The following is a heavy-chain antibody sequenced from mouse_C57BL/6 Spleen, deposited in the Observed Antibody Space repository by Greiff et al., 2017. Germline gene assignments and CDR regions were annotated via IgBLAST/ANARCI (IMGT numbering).Heavy chain of an antibody. CDR2: ISSGGDYI. CDR1: GFTFSSHA. J-gene: IGHJ4*01. Sequence: EVKLMESGEGLVKPGGSLKLSCAASGFTFSSHAMSWVRSTPEKRLEWVAYISSGGDYIYCAATVKGRIPISRDNARNTRYLQMSNLKSEYTAIYYGTREEDMDYWGQGTSVTVSS. V-gene: IGHV5-9-1*02. CDR3: TREEDMDY.